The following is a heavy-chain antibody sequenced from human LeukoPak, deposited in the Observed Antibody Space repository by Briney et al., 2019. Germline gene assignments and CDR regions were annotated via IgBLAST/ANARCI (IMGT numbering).Heavy chain of an antibody. CDR2: IYYSGST. CDR1: GGSISSSSYY. CDR3: ARRSGTDSSGWYLRHYYYYGMDV. J-gene: IGHJ6*02. Sequence: PSETLSLTCTVSGGSISSSSYYWGWIRQPPGKGLEWIGSIYYSGSTYYNPSLKSRVTISVDTSKNQFSLKLSSVTAADTAVYYCARRSGTDSSGWYLRHYYYYGMDVWGQGTTVTVSS. D-gene: IGHD6-19*01. V-gene: IGHV4-39*01.